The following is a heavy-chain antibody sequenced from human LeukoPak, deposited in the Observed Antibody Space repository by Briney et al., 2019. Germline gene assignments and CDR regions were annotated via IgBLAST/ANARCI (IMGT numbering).Heavy chain of an antibody. CDR2: IWYDGSNK. Sequence: PGGSLRLSCAASGFTFSSYGMHWVHQAPGKGLEWVAVIWYDGSNKYYADSVKGRFTISRDNSKNTLYLQMNSLRAEDTAVYYCAKDRAAAGSAIWFDPWGQGTLVTVSS. CDR3: AKDRAAAGSAIWFDP. CDR1: GFTFSSYG. D-gene: IGHD6-13*01. J-gene: IGHJ5*02. V-gene: IGHV3-33*06.